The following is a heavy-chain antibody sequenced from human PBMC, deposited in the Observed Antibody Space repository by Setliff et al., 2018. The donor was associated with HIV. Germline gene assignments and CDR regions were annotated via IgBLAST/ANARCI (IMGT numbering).Heavy chain of an antibody. CDR1: GYIFTDYY. V-gene: IGHV1-2*06. CDR2: LNPNRGGP. J-gene: IGHJ4*02. CDR3: VRQATFGGRIDY. Sequence: KVSCKPSGYIFTDYYIHWVRQAPGQGLEWMGRLNPNRGGPSYAQKFQGRVTMTRDTSISVADMELSGLRSDDTAIYFCVRQATFGGRIDYWGQGTLVTVSS. D-gene: IGHD3-16*01.